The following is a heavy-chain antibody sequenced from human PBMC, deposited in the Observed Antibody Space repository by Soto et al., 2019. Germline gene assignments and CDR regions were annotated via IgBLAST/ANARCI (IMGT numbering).Heavy chain of an antibody. Sequence: DVQLVESGGGLVPPGGSLSFSGAASAFTCGTYYMSWVRQAPGKGLEWVANINKDGSGKPYVDSVKGRFTTSRDSAKNSLCLEMNSLRAEDTAVYYCAGGSGWTSECWGQGTLVTVSS. CDR3: AGGSGWTSEC. J-gene: IGHJ4*02. CDR2: INKDGSGK. V-gene: IGHV3-7*05. CDR1: AFTCGTYY. D-gene: IGHD6-19*01.